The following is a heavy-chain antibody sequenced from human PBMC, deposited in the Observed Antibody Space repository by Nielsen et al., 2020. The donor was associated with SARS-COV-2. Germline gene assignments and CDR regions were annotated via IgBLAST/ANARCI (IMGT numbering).Heavy chain of an antibody. D-gene: IGHD3-3*01. CDR3: ARVEGITIFGVVIIGAFDI. CDR1: GGSISSYY. J-gene: IGHJ3*02. Sequence: SETLSLTCTVSGGSISSYYWSWIRQPPGKGLEWIGYIYYSGSTNYNPSLKSRVTISVDTSKNQFSLKLSSATAADTAVYYCARVEGITIFGVVIIGAFDIWGQGTMVTVSS. V-gene: IGHV4-59*01. CDR2: IYYSGST.